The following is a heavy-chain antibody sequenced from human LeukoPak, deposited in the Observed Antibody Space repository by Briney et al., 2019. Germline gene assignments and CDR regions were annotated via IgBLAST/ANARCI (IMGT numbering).Heavy chain of an antibody. Sequence: GGSLTLSCAASGFTFSNAWVSSVRQAPGNGLEWDGRIKSKADGGATQFAAPVKGRFTISRGDSKNTLYLQMNSLKTEDAAVYYCTTEAYYYDSGAIKSFEYWGQGTLVTVSS. D-gene: IGHD3-22*01. CDR1: GFTFSNAW. V-gene: IGHV3-15*01. J-gene: IGHJ4*02. CDR2: IKSKADGGAT. CDR3: TTEAYYYDSGAIKSFEY.